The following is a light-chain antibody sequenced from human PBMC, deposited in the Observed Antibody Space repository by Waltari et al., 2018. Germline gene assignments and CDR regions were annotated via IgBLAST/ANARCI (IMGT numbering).Light chain of an antibody. J-gene: IGKJ2*01. CDR2: SAS. CDR3: QQVDDYPYT. V-gene: IGKV1-9*01. Sequence: IQLTQSPSSLSASVGDRVTITCQASQGINSYLAWYQQKPGKAPKLLSYSASSLQSGVPSRFGGSGSGTDFTLTIASLQPEDFATYYCQQVDDYPYTFGQGTKLDI. CDR1: QGINSY.